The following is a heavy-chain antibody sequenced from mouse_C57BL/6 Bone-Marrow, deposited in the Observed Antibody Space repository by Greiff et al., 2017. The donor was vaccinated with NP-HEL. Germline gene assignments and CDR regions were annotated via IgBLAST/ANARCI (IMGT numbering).Heavy chain of an antibody. Sequence: EVKVVESGGDLVKPGGSLKLSCAASGFTFSSYGMSWVRQTPDKRLEWVATISSGGSYTYSPDSVKGRFTISRDNAKNTLYLQMSSLKSEDTAMYYCARHGITTVVAPYYAMDYWGQGTSVTVSS. D-gene: IGHD1-1*01. J-gene: IGHJ4*01. V-gene: IGHV5-6*01. CDR2: ISSGGSYT. CDR3: ARHGITTVVAPYYAMDY. CDR1: GFTFSSYG.